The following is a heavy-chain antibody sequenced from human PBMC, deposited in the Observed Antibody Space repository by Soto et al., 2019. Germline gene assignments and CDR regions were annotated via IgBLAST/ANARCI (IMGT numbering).Heavy chain of an antibody. CDR3: ASGDYGGNSDYYYYGMDV. CDR1: GGTFSSYA. D-gene: IGHD4-17*01. V-gene: IGHV1-69*13. CDR2: IIPIFGTA. Sequence: SVKVSCKASGGTFSSYAISWVRQAPGQGLERMGGIIPIFGTANYAQKFQGRVTITADESTSTAYMELSSLRSEDTAVYYCASGDYGGNSDYYYYGMDVWGQGTTVTVSS. J-gene: IGHJ6*02.